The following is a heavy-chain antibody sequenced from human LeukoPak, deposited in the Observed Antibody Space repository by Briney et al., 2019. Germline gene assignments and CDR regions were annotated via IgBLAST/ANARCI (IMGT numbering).Heavy chain of an antibody. CDR3: ASVTMVRGVIISPFDY. J-gene: IGHJ4*02. V-gene: IGHV3-21*01. D-gene: IGHD3-10*01. CDR2: ISSSSSYI. CDR1: GFTFSNYS. Sequence: GGSLRLSCAASGFTFSNYSMNRVRQAPGKGLEWVSSISSSSSYIYSADSVKGRFTISRDNAKNSLYLQMNSLRAEDTAVYYCASVTMVRGVIISPFDYWGQGTLVTVSS.